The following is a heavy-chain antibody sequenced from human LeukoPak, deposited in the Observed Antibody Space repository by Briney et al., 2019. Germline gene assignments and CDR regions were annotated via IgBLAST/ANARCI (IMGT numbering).Heavy chain of an antibody. CDR2: IYPGDSDT. V-gene: IGHV5-51*01. CDR1: GYSFTSYW. J-gene: IGHJ4*02. Sequence: GESLKISCTGSGYSFTSYWLGWVRQMPGKGLEWMGIIYPGDSDTRYSPSFQGHVTISAEKSISTAYLQWSSLKASDSAIYYCARHRNYDDGSADEPRLDYWGQGTLVTVSS. CDR3: ARHRNYDDGSADEPRLDY. D-gene: IGHD3-22*01.